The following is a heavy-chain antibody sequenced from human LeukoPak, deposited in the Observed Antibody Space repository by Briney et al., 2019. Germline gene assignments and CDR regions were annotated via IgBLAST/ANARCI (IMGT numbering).Heavy chain of an antibody. CDR1: GYSISSGYY. CDR2: IYHSGST. D-gene: IGHD4-17*01. Sequence: SETLSLTCTVSGYSISSGYYWGWIRQPPGKGLEWIGSIYHSGSTYYNPSLKSRVTISVDTSKNQFSLMLGSVTAADTAVYYCARSMVTTDYYYYGMDVWGQGTTVTVS. J-gene: IGHJ6*02. V-gene: IGHV4-38-2*02. CDR3: ARSMVTTDYYYYGMDV.